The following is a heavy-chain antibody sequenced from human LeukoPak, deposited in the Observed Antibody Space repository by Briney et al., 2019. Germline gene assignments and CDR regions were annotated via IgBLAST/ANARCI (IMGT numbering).Heavy chain of an antibody. V-gene: IGHV4-31*11. D-gene: IGHD3-22*01. CDR1: GGSFSVYY. Sequence: SETLSLTCAVYGGSFSVYYWSWIRQHPGKGLEWIGYIYYSGSTYYNPSLKSRVTISVDTSKNQFSLKLSSVTAADTAVYYCTRGSMIVPFDYWGQGTLVTVSS. CDR3: TRGSMIVPFDY. J-gene: IGHJ4*02. CDR2: IYYSGST.